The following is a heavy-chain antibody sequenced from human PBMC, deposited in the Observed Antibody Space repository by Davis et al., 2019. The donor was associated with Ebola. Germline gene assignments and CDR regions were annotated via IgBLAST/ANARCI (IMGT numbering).Heavy chain of an antibody. D-gene: IGHD1-14*01. CDR3: ARVRTEYYYYGMDV. Sequence: SETLSLTCTVSGGSISSGGYYWSWIRQHPGKGLEWIGYIYYSGSTNYNPSLKSRVTISVDTSKNQFSLKLSSVTAADTAVYYCARVRTEYYYYGMDVWGQGTTVTVSS. CDR2: IYYSGST. CDR1: GGSISSGGYY. J-gene: IGHJ6*02. V-gene: IGHV4-61*08.